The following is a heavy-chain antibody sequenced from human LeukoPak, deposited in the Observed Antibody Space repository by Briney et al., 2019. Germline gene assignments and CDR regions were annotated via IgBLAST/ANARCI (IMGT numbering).Heavy chain of an antibody. V-gene: IGHV3-30*02. D-gene: IGHD1-14*01. Sequence: GGSLRLSCAASGFTFSSYAMHWVRQAPGKGLEWVAFIRYDGSNKYYADSVKGRFTISRDNSKNTLYLQMNSLRAEDTAVYYCAKDANQFHMAYFDYWGQGTLVTVSS. CDR1: GFTFSSYA. J-gene: IGHJ4*02. CDR2: IRYDGSNK. CDR3: AKDANQFHMAYFDY.